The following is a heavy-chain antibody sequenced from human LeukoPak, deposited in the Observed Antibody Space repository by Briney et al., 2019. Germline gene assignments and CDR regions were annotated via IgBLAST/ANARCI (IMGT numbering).Heavy chain of an antibody. CDR1: GYSFTSYW. D-gene: IGHD6-19*01. J-gene: IGHJ4*02. CDR2: IYPGDSDT. CDR3: ASCTVAGTQAFGY. Sequence: GKSLKISCKGSGYSFTSYWIGWVRQMPGKGLEWMGIIYPGDSDTRYSPSFQGQVTISADKSISTAYLQWSSLKASDTAMYYCASCTVAGTQAFGYWGQGTLVTVSS. V-gene: IGHV5-51*01.